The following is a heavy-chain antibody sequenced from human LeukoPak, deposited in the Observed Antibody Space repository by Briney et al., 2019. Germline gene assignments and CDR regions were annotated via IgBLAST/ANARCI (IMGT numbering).Heavy chain of an antibody. CDR1: GYTFTSYG. J-gene: IGHJ4*02. CDR3: ARIKRRDSSGWYYFDY. CDR2: ISAYNGNT. V-gene: IGHV1-18*01. D-gene: IGHD6-19*01. Sequence: ASVKVSCKASGYTFTSYGISWVRQAPGQGLEWMGWISAYNGNTNYAQKLQGRVTMTRDTSISTAYMELSRLRSDDTAVYYCARIKRRDSSGWYYFDYWGQGTLVTVSS.